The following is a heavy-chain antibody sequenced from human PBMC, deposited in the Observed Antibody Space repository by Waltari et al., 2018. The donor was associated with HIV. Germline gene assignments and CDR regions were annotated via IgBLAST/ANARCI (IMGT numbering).Heavy chain of an antibody. Sequence: QVQLQQWGAGLLKPSETLSLTCAVYGGSFSGYYWSWLRQPPGKGLEWIGEINHSGSTNYNPSLKSRVTISVDTSKNQFSLKLSSVTAADTAVYYCASSSVAGKVYYYGMDVWGQGTTVTVSS. CDR2: INHSGST. CDR3: ASSSVAGKVYYYGMDV. CDR1: GGSFSGYY. J-gene: IGHJ6*02. V-gene: IGHV4-34*01. D-gene: IGHD6-19*01.